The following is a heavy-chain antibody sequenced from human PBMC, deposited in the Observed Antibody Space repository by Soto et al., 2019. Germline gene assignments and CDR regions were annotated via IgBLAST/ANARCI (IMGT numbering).Heavy chain of an antibody. CDR2: IYYSGTT. V-gene: IGHV4-59*01. D-gene: IGHD3-10*01. J-gene: IGHJ6*02. CDR3: ARDQGPITNSYYLGMDV. Sequence: SETRSLTCTVAGVSITSYYWSWIRQPPGKGLEWIGYIYYSGTTNYNPSLQSRVTISVDTSKKQFSLNLGSVTAADTAVYYCARDQGPITNSYYLGMDVWGQGTTVTVSS. CDR1: GVSITSYY.